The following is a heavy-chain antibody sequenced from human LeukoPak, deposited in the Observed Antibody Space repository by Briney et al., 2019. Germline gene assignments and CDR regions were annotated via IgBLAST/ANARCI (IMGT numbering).Heavy chain of an antibody. Sequence: PGRSLRLSCAASGFTFSSYAMSWVRQAPGKGLEWVSTISGSGGSTYYADSVKGRFTISRDNSKNTLYLQMNSLGAEDTAVYYCAKDQDSSGYPTKFDYWGQGTLVTVSS. D-gene: IGHD6-19*01. J-gene: IGHJ4*02. CDR1: GFTFSSYA. CDR2: ISGSGGST. V-gene: IGHV3-23*01. CDR3: AKDQDSSGYPTKFDY.